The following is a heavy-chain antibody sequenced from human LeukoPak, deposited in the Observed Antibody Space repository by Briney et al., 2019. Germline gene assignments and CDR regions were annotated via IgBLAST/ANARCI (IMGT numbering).Heavy chain of an antibody. CDR1: GGSISSGGYY. CDR3: ARDYDILTGYLS. V-gene: IGHV4-61*08. D-gene: IGHD3-9*01. J-gene: IGHJ5*02. Sequence: SETLSLTCTVSGGSISSGGYYWSWIRQHPGKGLEWIGYIYYSGSTNYNPSLKSRVTISVDTSKNQFSLKLSSVNAADTAVYYSARDYDILTGYLSWGQGTLVTVSS. CDR2: IYYSGST.